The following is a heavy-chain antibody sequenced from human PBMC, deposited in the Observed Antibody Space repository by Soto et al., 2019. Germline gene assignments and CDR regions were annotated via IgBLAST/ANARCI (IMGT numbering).Heavy chain of an antibody. CDR3: ARGLITAAGILDAFDI. J-gene: IGHJ3*02. D-gene: IGHD6-13*01. V-gene: IGHV4-59*01. Sequence: SETLSLTCTVSGGSISSYYWSWIRQPPGKGLVWIGYIYYSGSTNYNPSLKSRVTISVDTSKNQFSLKLSSVTAADTAVYYCARGLITAAGILDAFDIWGQGTMVTVSS. CDR2: IYYSGST. CDR1: GGSISSYY.